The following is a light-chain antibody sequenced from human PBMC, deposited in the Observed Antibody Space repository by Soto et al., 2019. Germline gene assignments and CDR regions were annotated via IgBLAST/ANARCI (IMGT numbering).Light chain of an antibody. CDR2: STN. CDR3: VLYMGRGILV. V-gene: IGLV8-61*01. J-gene: IGLJ3*02. Sequence: QTVVTQEPSFSVSPGGTGTLTCGLSSGSVSTSNYPSWYQQTPGQAPRTLIYSTNTRSSGVPDRFSGSILGDKAALTITGAQADDESDYYCVLYMGRGILVFGGGTKLTVL. CDR1: SGSVSTSNY.